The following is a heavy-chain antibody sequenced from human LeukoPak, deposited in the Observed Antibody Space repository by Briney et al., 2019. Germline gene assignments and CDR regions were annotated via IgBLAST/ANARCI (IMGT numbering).Heavy chain of an antibody. CDR1: GYTFTGYY. D-gene: IGHD6-6*01. CDR2: INPNSGGT. J-gene: IGHJ4*02. Sequence: GASVKVSCKASGYTFTGYYMHWVRQAPGQGLEWMGWINPNSGGTNYAQKFQGRVTMTRDTSISTAYMELSRLRSDDTAVYYCARESGIAARVGADYWGQGTLVTVSS. V-gene: IGHV1-2*02. CDR3: ARESGIAARVGADY.